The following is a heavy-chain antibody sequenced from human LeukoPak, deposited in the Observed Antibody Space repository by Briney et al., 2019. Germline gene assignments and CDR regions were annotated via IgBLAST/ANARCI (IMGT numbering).Heavy chain of an antibody. CDR1: GFTFSSYS. CDR3: ARDVDHHGGLDY. D-gene: IGHD3-16*01. CDR2: FSSSSSYI. V-gene: IGHV3-21*01. Sequence: GGSLRLSCAASGFTFSSYSMNWVRQAPGKGLEWVSSFSSSSSYIYHADSVRGRFTISRDNAKNSLYLRMNSLRAEDTAVYYCARDVDHHGGLDYWGQGTLVTVSS. J-gene: IGHJ4*02.